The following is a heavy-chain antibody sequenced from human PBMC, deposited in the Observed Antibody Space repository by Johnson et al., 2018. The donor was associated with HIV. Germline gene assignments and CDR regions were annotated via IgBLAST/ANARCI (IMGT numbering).Heavy chain of an antibody. J-gene: IGHJ3*01. V-gene: IGHV3-66*01. Sequence: VQLVESGGDLVQPGGSLRLSCAASGFTVSSKYMAWVRQAPGQGLEWVSVIYSGESTYYADSVKDRFTISRDNSMNTLYLHMNNLRAEDTALYYCARASSYCVFDVWGQGTMVTVSS. CDR2: IYSGEST. CDR3: ARASSYCVFDV. D-gene: IGHD2-21*01. CDR1: GFTVSSKY.